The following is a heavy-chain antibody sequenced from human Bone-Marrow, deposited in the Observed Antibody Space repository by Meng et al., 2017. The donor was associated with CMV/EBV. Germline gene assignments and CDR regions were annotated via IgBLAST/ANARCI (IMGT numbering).Heavy chain of an antibody. CDR1: GFSFSKYW. J-gene: IGHJ4*02. CDR3: AKFGWGSGSYLVEATPY. V-gene: IGHV3-74*01. CDR2: TNEDGTIT. Sequence: GESLKISCAASGFSFSKYWMHWVRQVPGKGLVWVSRTNEDGTITNYADSVKGRFTISRDNAKNTMYLQMNSLRAEDTAVYYCAKFGWGSGSYLVEATPYWGQGTLVTVSS. D-gene: IGHD1-26*01.